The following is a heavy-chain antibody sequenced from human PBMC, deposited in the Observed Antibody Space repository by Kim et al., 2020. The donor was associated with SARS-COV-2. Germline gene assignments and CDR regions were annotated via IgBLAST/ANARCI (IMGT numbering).Heavy chain of an antibody. Sequence: SETLSLTCTVSGCPISSYYWSWIRQPPGKGLEWIGYIYYSGSTNYNPSLKSRVTITVDTSTNQFSLQLSSVTAADTAAYYCASDHYDFWSGYSHYMDVWG. CDR3: ASDHYDFWSGYSHYMDV. D-gene: IGHD3-3*01. CDR1: GCPISSYY. CDR2: IYYSGST. J-gene: IGHJ6*03. V-gene: IGHV4-59*01.